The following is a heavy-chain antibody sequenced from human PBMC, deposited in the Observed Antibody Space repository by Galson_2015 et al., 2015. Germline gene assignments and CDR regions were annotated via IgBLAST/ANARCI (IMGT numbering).Heavy chain of an antibody. J-gene: IGHJ6*02. Sequence: SLRLSCAASGFTFSNYAMSWVRQAPGKGLEWVSTISGSGGSTYYADSVKGRFTISRDNSKNTLYLQMNSLRAEDTAVYYCAKDHRCYSGYARGVVYYGMDVWGQGTTVTVSS. V-gene: IGHV3-23*01. D-gene: IGHD5-12*01. CDR3: AKDHRCYSGYARGVVYYGMDV. CDR1: GFTFSNYA. CDR2: ISGSGGST.